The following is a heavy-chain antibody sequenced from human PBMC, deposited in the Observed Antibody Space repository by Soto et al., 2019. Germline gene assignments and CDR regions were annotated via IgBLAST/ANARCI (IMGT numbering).Heavy chain of an antibody. CDR1: GFALSVYA. CDR2: ISYDGTIK. D-gene: IGHD3-3*01. CDR3: ARGERSGYYDS. V-gene: IGHV3-30-3*01. Sequence: QVHLVESGGGVVQPGRSLRLSCAASGFALSVYAMHWVRQAPGKGLEWVAVISYDGTIKHYMDSVKGRFTISRDNSKNMLFLQMNSLRPEDTAVFYCARGERSGYYDSWRLGTLVTVSS. J-gene: IGHJ4*02.